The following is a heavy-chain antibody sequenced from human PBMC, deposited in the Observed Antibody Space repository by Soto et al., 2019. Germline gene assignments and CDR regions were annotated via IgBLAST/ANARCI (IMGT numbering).Heavy chain of an antibody. V-gene: IGHV4-38-2*02. CDR3: ARVTMVIRDSDHFGVDV. J-gene: IGHJ6*02. CDR1: GFPISSTYS. Sequence: PSETLSLTCLVSGFPISSTYSWGWIRQPPGKGLEWIGSISHSGTTSYSPSLTSRVSISVDTSKNQVSLKLTSVTAADTAVYFCARVTMVIRDSDHFGVDVWSHGTTVTVSS. CDR2: ISHSGTT. D-gene: IGHD4-17*01.